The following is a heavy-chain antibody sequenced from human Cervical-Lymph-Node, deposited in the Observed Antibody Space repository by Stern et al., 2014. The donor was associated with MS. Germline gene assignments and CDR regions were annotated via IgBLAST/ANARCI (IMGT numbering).Heavy chain of an antibody. J-gene: IGHJ4*02. D-gene: IGHD1-26*01. CDR1: GDSISTYY. Sequence: QLQLQESGPGLVKPSETLSLTCTVSGDSISTYYWSWIRQPPGKGLEWIGYIHHSGNTNSNPSLKSRVTVSVDTSKNQFSLKLNSMTAADTAVYYCARLGDVAKWGQGTLVIVSS. CDR2: IHHSGNT. CDR3: ARLGDVAK. V-gene: IGHV4-59*08.